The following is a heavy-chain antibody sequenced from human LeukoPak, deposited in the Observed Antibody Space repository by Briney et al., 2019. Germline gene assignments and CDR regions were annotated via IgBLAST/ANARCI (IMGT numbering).Heavy chain of an antibody. CDR2: ISGSGGST. CDR3: AKLRSSYGSGTSDY. CDR1: GFTFSSYA. D-gene: IGHD3-10*01. J-gene: IGHJ4*02. V-gene: IGHV3-23*01. Sequence: GGSLRLSCAASGFTFSSYAMSWVRQAPGKGLEWVSVISGSGGSTYYADSVKGRFTISRDNSKNTLYLQMNSLRAEDTAVYYCAKLRSSYGSGTSDYWGQGTLVTVSS.